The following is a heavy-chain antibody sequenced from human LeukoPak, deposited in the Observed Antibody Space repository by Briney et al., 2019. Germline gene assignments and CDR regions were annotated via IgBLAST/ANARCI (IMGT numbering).Heavy chain of an antibody. V-gene: IGHV1-8*03. CDR3: ARGLTIFGAVNDAFDI. CDR1: GYTFTNYY. D-gene: IGHD3-3*01. CDR2: MDPNSDNT. J-gene: IGHJ3*02. Sequence: ASVKVSCKASGYTFTNYYINWVRQATGQGLEWMGWMDPNSDNTCYAQAFQGRVTITRNTSTSTSYMELTSLRSEDTAVYYCARGLTIFGAVNDAFDIWGQGTMVTVSS.